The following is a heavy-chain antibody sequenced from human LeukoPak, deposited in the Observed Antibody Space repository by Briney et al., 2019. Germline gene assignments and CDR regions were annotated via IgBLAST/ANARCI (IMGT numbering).Heavy chain of an antibody. V-gene: IGHV3-15*01. Sequence: GGSLRVSCAASGFTFSNAWMSWVRQAPGKGLEWVGRIKSKTDGGTTDYAAPVKGRITISRDDSKKTLDMQMNSLKTEDTAVYYCTTDLRLGLDNTGYWGQGTLVTVSS. D-gene: IGHD1-1*01. J-gene: IGHJ4*02. CDR1: GFTFSNAW. CDR2: IKSKTDGGTT. CDR3: TTDLRLGLDNTGY.